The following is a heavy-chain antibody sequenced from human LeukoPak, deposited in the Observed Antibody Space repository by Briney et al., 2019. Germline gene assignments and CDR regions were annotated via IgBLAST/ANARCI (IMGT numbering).Heavy chain of an antibody. Sequence: GGSLRLSCAASGFTFSSYAMSWVRQAPGKGLEWVSAISGSGGSTYYADSVKGRFTISRDSSENTLYLQMNSLRAEDTAVHYCAKDRDYSNYEPYYFDYWGQGTLVTVSS. CDR3: AKDRDYSNYEPYYFDY. CDR1: GFTFSSYA. V-gene: IGHV3-23*01. D-gene: IGHD4-11*01. J-gene: IGHJ4*02. CDR2: ISGSGGST.